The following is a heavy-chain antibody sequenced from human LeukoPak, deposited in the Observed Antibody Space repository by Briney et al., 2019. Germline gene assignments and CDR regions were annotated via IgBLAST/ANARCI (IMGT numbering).Heavy chain of an antibody. V-gene: IGHV4-59*08. CDR3: ARHGGSSREYYFDY. D-gene: IGHD1-26*01. J-gene: IGHJ4*02. CDR2: IYYSGST. CDR1: GGSISSYY. Sequence: SETLSLTCTVSGGSISSYYWSWIRQPPGKGLEWIGYIYYSGSTNYNPSLKSRVTISVDTSKNQFSLKLSSVTAADTAVYYCARHGGSSREYYFDYWGQGTLITVSS.